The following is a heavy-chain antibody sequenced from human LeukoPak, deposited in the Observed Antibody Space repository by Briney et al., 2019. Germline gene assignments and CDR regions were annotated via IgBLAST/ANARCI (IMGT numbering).Heavy chain of an antibody. J-gene: IGHJ4*02. D-gene: IGHD1-26*01. CDR1: GFTVSSNY. V-gene: IGHV3-23*01. CDR2: IGGSGTST. Sequence: GGSLRLSCAASGFTVSSNYMSWVRQAPGKGLEWVSTIGGSGTSTYYADSVKGRFTISRDNSKNTLYLQMNSLRAEDTAIYYCAKLVGAIPDDYWGQGTLVSVSS. CDR3: AKLVGAIPDDY.